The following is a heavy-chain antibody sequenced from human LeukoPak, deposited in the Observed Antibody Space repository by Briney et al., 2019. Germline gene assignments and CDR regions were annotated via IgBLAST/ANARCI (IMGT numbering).Heavy chain of an antibody. CDR1: GFTFGDYA. V-gene: IGHV3-49*04. Sequence: GGSLRLSCTASGFTFGDYAMSWVRQAPGKGLEWVGFIRSKAYGGTTEYAASVKGRFTISRDDSKSIAYLQMNSLKTEDTAVYYCTRDLEFGELRMGYWGQGTLVTVSS. CDR3: TRDLEFGELRMGY. CDR2: IRSKAYGGTT. J-gene: IGHJ4*02. D-gene: IGHD3-10*01.